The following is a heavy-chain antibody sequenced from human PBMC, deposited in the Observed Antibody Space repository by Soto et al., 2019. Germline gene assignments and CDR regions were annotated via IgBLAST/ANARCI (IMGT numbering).Heavy chain of an antibody. CDR2: IIPILGIA. CDR3: ARGDGYNSIDY. V-gene: IGHV1-69*02. CDR1: GGTFSSYT. J-gene: IGHJ4*02. D-gene: IGHD5-12*01. Sequence: SVKVSCKASGGTFSSYTISWVRQAPGQGLEWMGRIIPILGIANYAQKFQGRVTITADKSTSTAYMELSSLRSEDTAVYYCARGDGYNSIDYWGQGTLVTVSS.